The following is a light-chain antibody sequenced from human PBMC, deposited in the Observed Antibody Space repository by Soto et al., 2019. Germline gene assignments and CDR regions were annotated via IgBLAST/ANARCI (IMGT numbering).Light chain of an antibody. V-gene: IGLV1-44*01. J-gene: IGLJ3*02. CDR2: GND. Sequence: QSVLTQPPSASGTPGQRVAISCSGSSSNIGSHTVNWYQQLPVTAPKLLIYGNDQRPSGVPDRFSGSKSGTSASLAISGLQSEDEVDYYCAAWDDRLNGPVFGGGTKLTVL. CDR3: AAWDDRLNGPV. CDR1: SSNIGSHT.